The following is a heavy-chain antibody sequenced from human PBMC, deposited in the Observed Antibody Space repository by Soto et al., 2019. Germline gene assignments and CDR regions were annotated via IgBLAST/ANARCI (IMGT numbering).Heavy chain of an antibody. D-gene: IGHD5-18*01. V-gene: IGHV3-23*01. CDR1: GFTFSSYA. CDR2: ISGSGGST. Sequence: GGSLRLSCAASGFTFSSYAMSWVRQAPGKGLEWVSAISGSGGSTYYADSVKGRFTISRDNSKNTLYLQMNSLRAEDTAVYYCAKFLLLTWLDSYGSDYWGQGTLVTVSS. J-gene: IGHJ4*02. CDR3: AKFLLLTWLDSYGSDY.